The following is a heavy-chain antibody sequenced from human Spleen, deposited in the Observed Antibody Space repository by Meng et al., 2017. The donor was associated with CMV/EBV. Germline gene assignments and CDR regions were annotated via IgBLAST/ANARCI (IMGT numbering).Heavy chain of an antibody. CDR3: ASYDFWSGYHFDY. CDR1: GGSISSYY. D-gene: IGHD3-3*01. J-gene: IGHJ4*02. V-gene: IGHV4-59*01. CDR2: ISNSGST. Sequence: SETLSLTCTVSGGSISSYYWSWIRQPPGKGLEWVGYISNSGSTNYNPSLKSRVTISVDTSKSQFSLKVTSVTAADTAVYYCASYDFWSGYHFDYWGQGTLVTVSS.